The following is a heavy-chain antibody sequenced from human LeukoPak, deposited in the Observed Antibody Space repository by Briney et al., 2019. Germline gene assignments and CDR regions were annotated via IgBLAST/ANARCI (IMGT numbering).Heavy chain of an antibody. Sequence: PSETLSLTCAVYGVSFSGYYWSWIRQPPGKGLEWIGEINHSGSTNYNPSLKSRVTISVDTSKNQFSLKLSSVTAADTAVYYCARGRLYYDFWSDGSQFDYWGQGTLVTVSS. CDR2: INHSGST. CDR3: ARGRLYYDFWSDGSQFDY. V-gene: IGHV4-34*01. CDR1: GVSFSGYY. J-gene: IGHJ4*02. D-gene: IGHD3-3*01.